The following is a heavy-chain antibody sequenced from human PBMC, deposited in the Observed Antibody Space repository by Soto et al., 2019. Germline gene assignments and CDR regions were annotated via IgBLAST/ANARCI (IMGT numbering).Heavy chain of an antibody. CDR3: ACGDYPRASLDY. D-gene: IGHD4-17*01. V-gene: IGHV1-18*01. J-gene: IGHJ4*02. CDR1: GYTFTSYG. Sequence: ASVKVSSKASGYTFTSYGISWVRPAPGQGLEWMGWISAYNGNTNYAQKLQGRVTMTTDTSTSTAYMELRSLRSDDTAVYYCACGDYPRASLDYWGQGTLVTVSS. CDR2: ISAYNGNT.